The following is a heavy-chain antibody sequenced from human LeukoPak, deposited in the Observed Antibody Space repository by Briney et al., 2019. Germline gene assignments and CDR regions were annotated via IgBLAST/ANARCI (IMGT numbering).Heavy chain of an antibody. Sequence: GGSLGLSCAASGFTFSTYNMNWVRQAPGKGLEWVSSISSGSGYIYYADSVKGRFTISRDNAKNSLYLQMNSLRAEDTAVYYCARDYCSSTSCYTGSMDVWGKGTTVTVSS. D-gene: IGHD2-2*02. J-gene: IGHJ6*04. CDR2: ISSGSGYI. CDR3: ARDYCSSTSCYTGSMDV. CDR1: GFTFSTYN. V-gene: IGHV3-21*01.